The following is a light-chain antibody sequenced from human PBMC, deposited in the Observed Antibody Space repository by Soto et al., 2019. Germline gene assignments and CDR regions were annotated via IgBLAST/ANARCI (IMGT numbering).Light chain of an antibody. CDR1: QSVSSS. J-gene: IGKJ2*01. V-gene: IGKV3D-15*01. CDR2: GAS. Sequence: EIVMTQSPATLSVSPGERATLSCRASQSVSSSLAWYQHKPGQAPRLLIYGASIRATGIPGRFSGSGSGTEFTLTISSLQSEDFAAYYCQQYSNRSTFGQGTKLEIK. CDR3: QQYSNRST.